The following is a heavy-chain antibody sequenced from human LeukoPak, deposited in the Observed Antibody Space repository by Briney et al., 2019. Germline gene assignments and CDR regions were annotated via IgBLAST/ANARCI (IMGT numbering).Heavy chain of an antibody. CDR3: ARDSSPYYDTRQLFDY. Sequence: GGSLRLSCAASGFTFSDYYMSWIRQAPGKGLEWVSYISSSGSTIYYADSVRGRFTISRDNAKNSLYLQMSSLRAEDTAVYYCARDSSPYYDTRQLFDYWGQGTLVTVSS. V-gene: IGHV3-11*01. CDR2: ISSSGSTI. CDR1: GFTFSDYY. J-gene: IGHJ4*02. D-gene: IGHD3-22*01.